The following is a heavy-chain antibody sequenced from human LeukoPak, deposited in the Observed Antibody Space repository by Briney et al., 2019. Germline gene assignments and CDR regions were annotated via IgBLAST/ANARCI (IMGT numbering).Heavy chain of an antibody. Sequence: SETLSLTCAVSSGSIFSSNWWSWVRQPPGKGLEWIGQIFHSGSTSYSPSLKSRVTISVDKSKNQFSLKLTSVTAADTAVYYCARMASGTGSFDYWGQGTLVTVSS. CDR3: ARMASGTGSFDY. CDR1: SGSIFSSNW. CDR2: IFHSGST. D-gene: IGHD6-19*01. J-gene: IGHJ4*02. V-gene: IGHV4-4*02.